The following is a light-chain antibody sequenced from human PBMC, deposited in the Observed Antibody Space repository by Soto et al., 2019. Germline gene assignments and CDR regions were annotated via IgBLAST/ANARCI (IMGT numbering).Light chain of an antibody. Sequence: IQLTQSPSFLSASVGDRVTITCRASQGISSYLAWYQQKPGKAPKLLIYAASTWQSGVPSRFSGSGSGTEFTLTISSLQPEDFATYYCQQLNSYLRTFGQGTKLEIK. CDR2: AAS. CDR3: QQLNSYLRT. CDR1: QGISSY. V-gene: IGKV1-9*01. J-gene: IGKJ2*01.